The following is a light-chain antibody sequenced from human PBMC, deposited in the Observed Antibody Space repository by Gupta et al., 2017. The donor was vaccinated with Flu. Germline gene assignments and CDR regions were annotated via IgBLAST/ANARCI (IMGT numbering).Light chain of an antibody. CDR2: KAS. J-gene: IGKJ1*01. CDR3: QQYNNFSGT. CDR1: QIISFW. Sequence: DIQMTQSPSTLSASVGDRVTITCRASQIISFWVAWYQQKPGKAPKLLIYKASNLESGVPSRFSGSGFGTEFTLTISGLQPDDFATYYCQQYNNFSGTFGQGTKVETK. V-gene: IGKV1-5*03.